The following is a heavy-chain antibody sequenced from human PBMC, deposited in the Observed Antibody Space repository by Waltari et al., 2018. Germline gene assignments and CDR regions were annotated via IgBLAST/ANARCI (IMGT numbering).Heavy chain of an antibody. CDR2: INPNSGGT. Sequence: QVQLVQSGAEVKKPGASVKVSCKASGYTFTGYYMHWVRQAPGQGLEWMGWINPNSGGTNYAQKVQGRVTMTRDTSISTAYMELSRLRSDDTAVYYCASGFWVTGTTGLDYWGQGTLVTVSS. J-gene: IGHJ4*02. CDR1: GYTFTGYY. CDR3: ASGFWVTGTTGLDY. D-gene: IGHD1-7*01. V-gene: IGHV1-2*02.